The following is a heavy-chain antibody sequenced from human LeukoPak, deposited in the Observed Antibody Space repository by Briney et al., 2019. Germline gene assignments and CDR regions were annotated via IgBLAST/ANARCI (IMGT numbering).Heavy chain of an antibody. CDR1: GFTFSSYA. V-gene: IGHV3-30*04. J-gene: IGHJ6*03. D-gene: IGHD5-18*01. CDR2: ISYDGSNK. CDR3: ARVGTPMVTIVAPYYMDV. Sequence: GGSLRLSCAASGFTFSSYAMHWVRQAPGKGLEWVAVISYDGSNKYYADSVKGRFTISRDNSKNTLYLQMNSLRAEDTAVYYCARVGTPMVTIVAPYYMDVWGKGTTVTVSS.